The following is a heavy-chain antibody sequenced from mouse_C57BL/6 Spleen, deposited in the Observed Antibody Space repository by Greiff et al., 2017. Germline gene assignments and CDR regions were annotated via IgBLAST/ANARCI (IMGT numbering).Heavy chain of an antibody. J-gene: IGHJ1*03. Sequence: VKLMESGPGLVAPSQSLSITCTVSGFSLTSYAISWVRQPPGKGLEWLGVIWTGGGTNYNSALKSRLSISKDNSKSQVFLKMNSLQTDDTARYYCARNVYYSNYVWYFDVWGTGTTVTVSS. D-gene: IGHD2-5*01. CDR1: GFSLTSYA. CDR3: ARNVYYSNYVWYFDV. CDR2: IWTGGGT. V-gene: IGHV2-9-1*01.